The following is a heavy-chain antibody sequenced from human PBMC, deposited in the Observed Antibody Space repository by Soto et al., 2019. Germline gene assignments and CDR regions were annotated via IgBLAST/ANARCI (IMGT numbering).Heavy chain of an antibody. CDR2: IYSSGST. V-gene: IGHV4-59*01. CDR1: GGSISNYY. D-gene: IGHD5-18*01. Sequence: PSETLSFTCTVSGGSISNYYWNWIRQSPGKGLEWIGYIYSSGSTHYNPSLQNRVTISIDTSKNQVSLNVNSVTAADTAVYYCARDHPHSYGVYYFDYWGQGTPVTVSS. J-gene: IGHJ4*02. CDR3: ARDHPHSYGVYYFDY.